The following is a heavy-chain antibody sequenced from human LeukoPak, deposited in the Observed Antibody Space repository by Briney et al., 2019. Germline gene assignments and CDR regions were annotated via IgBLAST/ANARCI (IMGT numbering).Heavy chain of an antibody. D-gene: IGHD3-16*01. Sequence: GGSLRLSFAGSGFAFSNYWMHCVRQVPGKGLVWVSRISRDGSTTLYADSVKCPFTISRDHAQKTMYLQMTTLRAEDTAVYYCARVNVCPRCPFDSWGQGTPVTVSS. V-gene: IGHV3-74*01. CDR2: ISRDGSTT. J-gene: IGHJ4*02. CDR3: ARVNVCPRCPFDS. CDR1: GFAFSNYW.